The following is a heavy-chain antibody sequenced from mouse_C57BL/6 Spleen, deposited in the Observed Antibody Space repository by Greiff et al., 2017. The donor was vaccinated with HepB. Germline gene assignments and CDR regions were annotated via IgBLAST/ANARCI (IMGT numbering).Heavy chain of an antibody. V-gene: IGHV1-64*01. CDR3: ARKDYPYAMDY. CDR1: GYTFTSYW. J-gene: IGHJ4*01. D-gene: IGHD2-4*01. CDR2: IHPNSGST. Sequence: VQLQQSGAELVKPGASVKLSCKASGYTFTSYWMHWVKQRPGQGLEWIGMIHPNSGSTNYNEKFKSKATLTVDKSSSTAYMQLSSLTSEDSAVYYCARKDYPYAMDYWGQGTSVTVSS.